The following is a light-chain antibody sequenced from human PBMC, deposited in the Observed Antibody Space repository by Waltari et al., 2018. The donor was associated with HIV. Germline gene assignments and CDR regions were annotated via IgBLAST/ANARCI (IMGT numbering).Light chain of an antibody. J-gene: IGKJ3*01. CDR3: LQHNSYPLT. CDR2: VAS. CDR1: QNIGSY. Sequence: DIQMTQSPSSLSASLGDSVTITCRASQNIGSYLNWYQHKSGEAPKVIIYVASSLQVGVPPRFRGSGSGTEFSLTISDLQPDDVVTYYCLQHNSYPLTFGPGTKVDIK. V-gene: IGKV1-17*02.